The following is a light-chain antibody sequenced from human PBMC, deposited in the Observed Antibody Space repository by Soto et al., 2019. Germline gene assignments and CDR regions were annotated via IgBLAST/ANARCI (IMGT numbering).Light chain of an antibody. CDR3: QQYYSTPT. CDR2: DAS. J-gene: IGKJ1*01. V-gene: IGKV1-5*01. Sequence: DIQMTQSPSTLSASVGDRVTITCRASQSISSWLAWYQQKPGKAPKLLIYDASSLESGVPSRFSGSGSGTEFTLTISSLQAEDVAVYYCQQYYSTPTFGQGTKVDI. CDR1: QSISSW.